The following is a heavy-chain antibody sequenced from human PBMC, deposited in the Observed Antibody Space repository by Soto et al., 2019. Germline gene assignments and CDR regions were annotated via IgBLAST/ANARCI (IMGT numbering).Heavy chain of an antibody. CDR2: IWYDGSNK. CDR3: ARKTGIAAAGYYYYGMDV. Sequence: PGGSLRLSCAASGFTFSSYGMHWVRQAPGKGLEWVAVIWYDGSNKYYADSVKGRFTISRDNSKNTLYLQMNSLRAEDTAVYYWARKTGIAAAGYYYYGMDVWGQGTTVTVSS. D-gene: IGHD6-13*01. V-gene: IGHV3-33*01. J-gene: IGHJ6*02. CDR1: GFTFSSYG.